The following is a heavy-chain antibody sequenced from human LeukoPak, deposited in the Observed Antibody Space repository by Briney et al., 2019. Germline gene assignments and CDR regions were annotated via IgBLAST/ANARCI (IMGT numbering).Heavy chain of an antibody. CDR1: GGSFSGYY. J-gene: IGHJ5*02. D-gene: IGHD2-15*01. CDR2: INHSGST. V-gene: IGHV4-34*01. Sequence: SETLSLTCAVYGGSFSGYYWSWIRQPPGKGLEWIGEINHSGSTNYNPSLKSRVTISVDTSKNQFSLKLSSVTAADTAVYYCARRNPPRDIVVVVAATPDWFDPWGQGTLVTVSS. CDR3: ARRNPPRDIVVVVAATPDWFDP.